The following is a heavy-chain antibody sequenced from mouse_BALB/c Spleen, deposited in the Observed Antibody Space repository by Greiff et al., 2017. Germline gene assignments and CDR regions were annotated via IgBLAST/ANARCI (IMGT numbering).Heavy chain of an antibody. D-gene: IGHD2-12*01. Sequence: EVMLVESGGDLVKPGGSLKLSCAASGFTFSSYGMSWVRQTPDKRLEWVATISSGGSYTYYPDSVKGRFTISRDNAKNTLYLQMSSLKSEDTAMYYCARHDDRYYFDYWGQGTTLTVSS. J-gene: IGHJ2*01. V-gene: IGHV5-6*02. CDR2: ISSGGSYT. CDR1: GFTFSSYG. CDR3: ARHDDRYYFDY.